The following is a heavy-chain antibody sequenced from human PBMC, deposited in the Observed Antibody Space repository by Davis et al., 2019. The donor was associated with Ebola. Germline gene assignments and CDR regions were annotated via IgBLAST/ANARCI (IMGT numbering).Heavy chain of an antibody. J-gene: IGHJ4*02. CDR2: VTSGGSKT. D-gene: IGHD1-14*01. Sequence: GGSLRLSCEVSGLNFNTYPMNWVRQAPGKGLEWISRVTSGGSKTFYADSVKGRFTISRDNTRDSVYLQMDSLGVVDTAAYYCGRSEPGSRFRIGSWGQGTLVIVSS. V-gene: IGHV3-48*03. CDR3: GRSEPGSRFRIGS. CDR1: GLNFNTYP.